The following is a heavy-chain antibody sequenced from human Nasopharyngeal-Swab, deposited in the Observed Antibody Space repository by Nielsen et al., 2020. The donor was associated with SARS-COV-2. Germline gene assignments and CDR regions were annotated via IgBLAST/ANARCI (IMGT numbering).Heavy chain of an antibody. CDR1: GFTFDDYA. V-gene: IGHV3-9*01. CDR3: ARDAARSWYNWFDP. J-gene: IGHJ5*02. D-gene: IGHD6-13*01. Sequence: GGSLRLSYAASGFTFDDYAMHWVRQAPGKGLEWVSGISWNSGTIGYADSVKGRFTISRDNAKNSLFLQMNSLRTEDTALYYCARDAARSWYNWFDPWGQGTLVTVSS. CDR2: ISWNSGTI.